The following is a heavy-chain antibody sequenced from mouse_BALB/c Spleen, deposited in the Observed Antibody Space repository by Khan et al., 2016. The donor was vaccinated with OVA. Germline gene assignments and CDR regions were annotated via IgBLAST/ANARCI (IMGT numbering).Heavy chain of an antibody. CDR2: IWGGGGT. Sequence: VQLVESGPGLVAPSQSLSITCTVSGFSLSRYDIHWVRQPPGKGLEWLGVIWGGGGTDFNSTLKIRLSISKDNSKSQVFLKMNSLQTDDTAMYYCARAYYRFDGYYAMDYWGQGTSVTVSS. CDR1: GFSLSRYD. D-gene: IGHD2-14*01. V-gene: IGHV2-6-4*01. J-gene: IGHJ4*01. CDR3: ARAYYRFDGYYAMDY.